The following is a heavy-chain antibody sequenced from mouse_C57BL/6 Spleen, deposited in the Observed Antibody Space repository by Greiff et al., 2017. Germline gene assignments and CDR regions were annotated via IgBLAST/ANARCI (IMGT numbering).Heavy chain of an antibody. Sequence: VQLQQPGAELVKPGASVKMSCKASGYTFTSYWITWVKQRPGQGLEWIGDIYPGSGSTNYNEKFKSKATLTVDTSSSTAYMQLSSLTSEDSAVYYCARTYYYGSSYDWYFDVWGIGTTVTVSS. CDR2: IYPGSGST. V-gene: IGHV1-55*01. J-gene: IGHJ1*03. D-gene: IGHD1-1*01. CDR3: ARTYYYGSSYDWYFDV. CDR1: GYTFTSYW.